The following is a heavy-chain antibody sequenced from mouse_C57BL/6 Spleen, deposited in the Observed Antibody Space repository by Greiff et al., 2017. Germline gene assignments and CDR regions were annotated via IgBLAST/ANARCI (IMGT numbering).Heavy chain of an antibody. CDR1: GYTFTSYW. D-gene: IGHD2-2*01. CDR3: ARRRDGNDEDWFAY. J-gene: IGHJ3*01. CDR2: IHPSDGET. Sequence: QVQLKQPGAELVRPGSSVKLSCKASGYTFTSYWMDWVKQRPIKGLEWIGNIHPSDGETHYNQKFKDKATLTVDKSSSTAYMQLSRLTSDDSAVYYCARRRDGNDEDWFAYWGQGTLVTVSA. V-gene: IGHV1-52*01.